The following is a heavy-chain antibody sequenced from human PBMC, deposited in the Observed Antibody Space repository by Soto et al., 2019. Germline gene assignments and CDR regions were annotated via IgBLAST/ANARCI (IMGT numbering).Heavy chain of an antibody. D-gene: IGHD6-6*01. J-gene: IGHJ6*02. CDR2: ISAYNGNT. V-gene: IGHV1-18*04. CDR1: GYPFTSYG. Sequence: VKGACQASGYPFTSYGIIWVRQAPGQGLEWMGWISAYNGNTNYAQKLQGRVTMTTDTSTSTAYMELRSLRSDDTAVYYCARERKAAPTRGYYYYYGMDVWGQGTTVTVPS. CDR3: ARERKAAPTRGYYYYYGMDV.